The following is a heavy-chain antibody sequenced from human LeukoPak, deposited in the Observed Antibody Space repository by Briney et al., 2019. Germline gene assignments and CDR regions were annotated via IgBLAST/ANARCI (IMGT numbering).Heavy chain of an antibody. CDR3: ARDQYHYGSGTYSSSDY. CDR2: ILHDGSNK. D-gene: IGHD3-10*01. V-gene: IGHV3-30-3*01. Sequence: PGGSLRLSCAASGFTFSSYAMHWVRQAPGKGLECVAVILHDGSNKYYTDSVKGRFTISRDNSEDTLYLQMNSLRAEDTAMYYCARDQYHYGSGTYSSSDYWGQGTLVTVSS. J-gene: IGHJ4*02. CDR1: GFTFSSYA.